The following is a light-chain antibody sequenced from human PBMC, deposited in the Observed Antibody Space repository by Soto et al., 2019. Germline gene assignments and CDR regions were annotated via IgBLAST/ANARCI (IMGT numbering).Light chain of an antibody. CDR2: DAP. CDR3: QHRSNWHGLT. CDR1: QGVSSF. J-gene: IGKJ4*01. Sequence: EIVLTQSPATLSLSPGERATLSCRASQGVSSFLAWCQRKPGQAPRLLIYDAPNRATGIPARFSGSGPGTYFTLTISSLEPEDFALYYGQHRSNWHGLTVGGGTKVEIK. V-gene: IGKV3D-11*01.